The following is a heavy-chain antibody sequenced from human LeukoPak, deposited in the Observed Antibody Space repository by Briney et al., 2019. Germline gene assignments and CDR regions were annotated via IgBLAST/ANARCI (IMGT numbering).Heavy chain of an antibody. Sequence: GGSLRLSCSAPGFTFSNHNMNWVRQAPGKGLEWISDISSSSRTIYYANSVKGRFTISRDNAKNSLYLQMNSLRAEDTAVYYCARTITPDAFDIWGQGTMVTVSS. V-gene: IGHV3-48*04. CDR1: GFTFSNHN. D-gene: IGHD5-24*01. CDR3: ARTITPDAFDI. CDR2: ISSSSRTI. J-gene: IGHJ3*02.